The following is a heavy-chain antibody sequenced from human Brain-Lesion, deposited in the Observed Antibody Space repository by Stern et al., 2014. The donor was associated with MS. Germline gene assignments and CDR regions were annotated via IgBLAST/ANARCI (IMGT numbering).Heavy chain of an antibody. D-gene: IGHD6-19*01. Sequence: VQLVQSGAEVKKPGESLKISCKGSGYRFDNYWIGWVRQKPGKGLEWMGIIYTADSVTRYSPSLQGQVTISADKSISTVYLQWSSLKASDTAMYYCARTYSSGWYGGHAFDIWGQGTMVTVSS. CDR1: GYRFDNYW. CDR2: IYTADSVT. CDR3: ARTYSSGWYGGHAFDI. J-gene: IGHJ3*02. V-gene: IGHV5-51*01.